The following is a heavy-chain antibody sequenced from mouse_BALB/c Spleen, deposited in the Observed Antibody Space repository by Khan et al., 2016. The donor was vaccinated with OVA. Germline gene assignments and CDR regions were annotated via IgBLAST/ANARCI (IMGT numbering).Heavy chain of an antibody. V-gene: IGHV9-3-1*01. CDR1: GYTFTNFG. J-gene: IGHJ4*01. Sequence: QIQLVQSGPELKKPGETVKISCKASGYTFTNFGMNWVKQAPGKGLKWMGWINTYTGEPTYADDFKGRFAFSLETSASPAYLQISNLKTEDTATYFWARPPYFSYVMVYWGKGTSVTVSS. D-gene: IGHD2-10*01. CDR3: ARPPYFSYVMVY. CDR2: INTYTGEP.